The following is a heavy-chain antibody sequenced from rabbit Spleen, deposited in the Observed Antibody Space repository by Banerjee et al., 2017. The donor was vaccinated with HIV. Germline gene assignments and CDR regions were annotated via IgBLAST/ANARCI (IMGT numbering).Heavy chain of an antibody. CDR1: GFDLSSYG. CDR3: ARDLVAVIGWNFNL. J-gene: IGHJ4*01. V-gene: IGHV1S45*01. Sequence: QEQLVESGGGLVQPEGSLTLTCTASGFDLSSYGMSWVRQAPGKGLEWIGYIDPVFGSTYYASWVKGRFTMSRTSSTTVTLQMSSLTAADTATYFCARDLVAVIGWNFNLWGPGTLVTVS. CDR2: IDPVFGST. D-gene: IGHD1-1*01.